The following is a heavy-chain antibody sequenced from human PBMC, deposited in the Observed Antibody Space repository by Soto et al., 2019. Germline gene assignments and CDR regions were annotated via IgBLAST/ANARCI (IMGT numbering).Heavy chain of an antibody. D-gene: IGHD6-13*01. Sequence: QVQLVESGGGVIQPGRSLRLSCAASGFTLRLHAMHWVRQAPGKGLEWVAQIWYDGSNKYYTDSVKGRFTVSRDDFKTPVLPQMDSRRAEDTAVYYCARDGQQLTPYALDVWGQGTTVIVSS. CDR2: IWYDGSNK. J-gene: IGHJ6*02. CDR3: ARDGQQLTPYALDV. V-gene: IGHV3-33*08. CDR1: GFTLRLHA.